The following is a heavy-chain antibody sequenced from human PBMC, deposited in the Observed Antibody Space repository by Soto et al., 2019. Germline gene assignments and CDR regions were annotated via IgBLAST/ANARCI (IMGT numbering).Heavy chain of an antibody. V-gene: IGHV1-46*01. CDR3: ATENTTTVTIDAFDI. Sequence: GASVKVSCKASGYTFTSYYMHWVRQAPGQGLEWMGIINPSGGSTSYAQKFQGRVTMTRDTSTSTVYMELSSLRSEDTAVYYCATENTTTVTIDAFDIWGQGTMVTVSS. CDR1: GYTFTSYY. J-gene: IGHJ3*02. CDR2: INPSGGST. D-gene: IGHD4-4*01.